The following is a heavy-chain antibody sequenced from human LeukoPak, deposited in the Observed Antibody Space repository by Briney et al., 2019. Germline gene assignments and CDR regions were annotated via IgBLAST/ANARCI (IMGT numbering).Heavy chain of an antibody. D-gene: IGHD2-15*01. V-gene: IGHV4-31*03. Sequence: SETLSLTCTVSGVSISSDGYYWSWIRQHPEKGLEWIGYIYYSGTTYYNPSLESRVTMSVDTSKNQFSLKLSSVTAADTAVYYCARYRDSGGRLAFDIWGQGTMATVSS. CDR1: GVSISSDGYY. J-gene: IGHJ3*02. CDR2: IYYSGTT. CDR3: ARYRDSGGRLAFDI.